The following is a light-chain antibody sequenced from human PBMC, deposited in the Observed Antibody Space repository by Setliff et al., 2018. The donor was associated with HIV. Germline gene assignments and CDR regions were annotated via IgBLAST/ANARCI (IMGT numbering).Light chain of an antibody. CDR2: DVT. CDR1: SSDVGNYNL. J-gene: IGLJ1*01. V-gene: IGLV2-14*02. CDR3: SSYTTSSTYG. Sequence: QSVLTQPASVSGSPGQSITISCTGTSSDVGNYNLVSWYQHYPGKAPKLMISDVTRRPSGVSDRFSGSKSGHTASLTISGLQAEDEADYYCSSYTTSSTYGVGTGTKV.